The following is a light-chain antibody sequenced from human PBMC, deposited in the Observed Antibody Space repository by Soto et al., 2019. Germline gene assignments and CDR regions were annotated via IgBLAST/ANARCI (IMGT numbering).Light chain of an antibody. Sequence: EIVMTQSPATLSVSPGERATLSCRASQSIRNNLIWYQQKSGQAPRLLIYGASTRATGIPARFSGSGSGTEFTLTISSLQSEDFAVYYCQQYDKWPQYTFGQGTKVDIK. CDR2: GAS. J-gene: IGKJ2*01. CDR1: QSIRNN. CDR3: QQYDKWPQYT. V-gene: IGKV3-15*01.